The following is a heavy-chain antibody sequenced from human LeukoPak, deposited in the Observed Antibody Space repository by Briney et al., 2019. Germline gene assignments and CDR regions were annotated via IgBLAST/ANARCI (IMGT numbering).Heavy chain of an antibody. CDR3: ARDRGYSYGWYFDY. CDR1: GFTFSSYA. CDR2: ISGSGGST. J-gene: IGHJ4*02. Sequence: GGSLRLSCAASGFTFSSYAMSWVRQAPGKGLEWVSAISGSGGSTYYADSVKGRFTISRDNAKNSLYLQMYSLRAEDTAVYYCARDRGYSYGWYFDYWGQGTLVTVSS. D-gene: IGHD5-18*01. V-gene: IGHV3-23*01.